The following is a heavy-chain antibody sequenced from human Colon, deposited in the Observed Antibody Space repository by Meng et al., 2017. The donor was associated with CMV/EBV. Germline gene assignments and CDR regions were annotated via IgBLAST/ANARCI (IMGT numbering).Heavy chain of an antibody. D-gene: IGHD3-16*01. CDR2: ISFDGSNR. V-gene: IGHV3-30-3*01. Sequence: RRLSCIASGFTFSNYAMHWVRQSPGKGLEWVAVISFDGSNRYYADSLKGRFTISRDNSRNTLYLQMNSLTAEDTAVYYCVIGDDSDFWGQGTLVTVSS. CDR1: GFTFSNYA. J-gene: IGHJ4*02. CDR3: VIGDDSDF.